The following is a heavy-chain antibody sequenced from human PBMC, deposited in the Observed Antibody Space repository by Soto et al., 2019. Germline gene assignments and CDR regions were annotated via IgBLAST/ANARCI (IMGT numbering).Heavy chain of an antibody. J-gene: IGHJ5*02. CDR3: ARSGGRADCGGDCYSYNWFDP. CDR2: IIPIFGTA. CDR1: GGTFSSYA. Sequence: QVQLVQSGAEVKKPGSSVKVSCKASGGTFSSYAISWVRQAPGQGLEWMGGIIPIFGTANYAQKFQGRVTITSDESTRTAYRELSSLRSEDTAVYYCARSGGRADCGGDCYSYNWFDPWGQGTLVTVSS. V-gene: IGHV1-69*05. D-gene: IGHD2-21*02.